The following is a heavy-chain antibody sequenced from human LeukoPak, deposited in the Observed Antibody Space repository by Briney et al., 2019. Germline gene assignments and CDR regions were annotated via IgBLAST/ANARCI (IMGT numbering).Heavy chain of an antibody. CDR1: GYTFTSYG. CDR2: ISAYNGNT. V-gene: IGHV1-18*01. CDR3: ARTTSLSTLAFDY. Sequence: GASVKVSCKASGYTFTSYGISWVRQAPGQGLEWMGWISAYNGNTNYAQKLQGRVTMTTDTSTSTPYMELRSLRSDDTAVYYCARTTSLSTLAFDYWGQGTLVTVSS. J-gene: IGHJ4*02. D-gene: IGHD3-16*02.